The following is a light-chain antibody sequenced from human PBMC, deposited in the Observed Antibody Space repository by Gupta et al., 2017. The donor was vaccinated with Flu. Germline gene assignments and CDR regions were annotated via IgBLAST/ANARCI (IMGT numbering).Light chain of an antibody. CDR2: EVT. J-gene: IGLJ3*02. V-gene: IGLV2-14*01. CDR3: SSYTSRITWV. CDR1: SSDVGGYNY. Sequence: QSALTQPASVSGSPGQSITISCTGTSSDVGGYNYVSWYQQHPGEAPNFIIYEVTNRPSGVSARFSVSKSGNTASLTISGLQAEDEADYYCSSYTSRITWVFGGGTKVTVL.